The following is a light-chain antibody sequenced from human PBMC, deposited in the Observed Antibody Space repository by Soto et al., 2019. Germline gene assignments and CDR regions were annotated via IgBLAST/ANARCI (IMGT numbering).Light chain of an antibody. CDR3: QQRYSTPPT. CDR1: QTISNY. J-gene: IGKJ2*01. V-gene: IGKV1-39*01. Sequence: DIQMTQSPSSLSSSAGDRVTITCRASQTISNYLNWYQHNPGRAPKLLISDASSLQRGVPSRFSGGGSGTDFTLTISNLQPEDFATYYCQQRYSTPPTFGQGT. CDR2: DAS.